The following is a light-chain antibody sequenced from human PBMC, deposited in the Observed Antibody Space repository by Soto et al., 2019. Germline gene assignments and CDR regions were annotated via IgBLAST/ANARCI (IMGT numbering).Light chain of an antibody. CDR1: QSLLHSNGYNY. V-gene: IGKV2-28*01. Sequence: DIVMTQSPLSLPVTPGEPASISCRSSQSLLHSNGYNYLDWYLQKPGQSPQLLISLGSNLASGVPARFSGSGSATDFTLNIARVEAEDFGVYYCMQALQSQYTFFQGTKLEIK. CDR3: MQALQSQYT. J-gene: IGKJ2*01. CDR2: LGS.